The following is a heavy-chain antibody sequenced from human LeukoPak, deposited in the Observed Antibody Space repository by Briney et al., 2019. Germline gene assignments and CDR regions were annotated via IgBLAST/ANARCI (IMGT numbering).Heavy chain of an antibody. CDR3: ARARYYYDSSGPPPYYYYYYYMDV. CDR2: IIPIFGTA. Sequence: GASVKVSCKTSGYTFTSYYISWVRQAPGQGLEWMGGIIPIFGTANYAQKFQGRVTITADKSTSTAYMELSSLRSEDTAVYYCARARYYYDSSGPPPYYYYYYYMDVWGKGTTVTVSS. D-gene: IGHD3-22*01. CDR1: GYTFTSYY. V-gene: IGHV1-69*06. J-gene: IGHJ6*03.